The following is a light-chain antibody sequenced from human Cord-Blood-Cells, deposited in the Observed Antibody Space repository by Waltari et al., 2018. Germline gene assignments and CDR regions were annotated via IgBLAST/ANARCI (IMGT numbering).Light chain of an antibody. J-gene: IGLJ3*02. V-gene: IGLV2-23*01. Sequence: QSVLTQPASVSGSPGQSITLSCTGTRSVVGNYNLVSWYQHHPGKAPKLMIYEGSKRPSGVSNRFSGSKSGNTASLTISGLQAEDEADYYCCSYAGSSTLVFGGGTKLTVL. CDR1: RSVVGNYNL. CDR3: CSYAGSSTLV. CDR2: EGS.